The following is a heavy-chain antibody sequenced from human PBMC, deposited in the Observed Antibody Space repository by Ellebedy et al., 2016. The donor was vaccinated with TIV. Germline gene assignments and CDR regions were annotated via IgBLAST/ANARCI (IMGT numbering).Heavy chain of an antibody. J-gene: IGHJ4*02. V-gene: IGHV3-23*01. D-gene: IGHD3-22*01. CDR3: AKDAYYDSSGYAYYFDY. Sequence: GGSLRLSXAASGFTFSSYAMSWVRQAPGKGLEWVSAISGSGGSTYYADSVKGRFTISRDNSKNTLYLQMNSLRAEDTAVYYCAKDAYYDSSGYAYYFDYWGQGTLVTVSS. CDR2: ISGSGGST. CDR1: GFTFSSYA.